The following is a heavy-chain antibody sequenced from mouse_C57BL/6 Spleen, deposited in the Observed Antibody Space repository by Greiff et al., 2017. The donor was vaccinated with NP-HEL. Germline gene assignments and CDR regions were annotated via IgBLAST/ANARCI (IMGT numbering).Heavy chain of an antibody. CDR3: ARHAAYDGYYYYAMDY. J-gene: IGHJ4*01. D-gene: IGHD2-3*01. Sequence: QVHVKQSGAELVKPGASVKLSCKASGYTFTEYTIHWVKQRSGQGLEWIGWFYPGSGSIKYNEKFKDKATLTADKSSSTVSMELSRLTSEDSSVYFCARHAAYDGYYYYAMDYWGQGTSVTVSS. V-gene: IGHV1-62-2*01. CDR2: FYPGSGSI. CDR1: GYTFTEYT.